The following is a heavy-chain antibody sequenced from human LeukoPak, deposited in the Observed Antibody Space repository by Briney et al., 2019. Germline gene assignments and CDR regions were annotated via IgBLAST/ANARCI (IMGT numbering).Heavy chain of an antibody. Sequence: SETLSLTCTVSGGSISSSYWSWIRQPPGKGLEWIGYIYYSGSTNYNPSLKSRVTVSVDTSKNQFSLKLSSVTAADTAVYYCARFPGSAEYRHYYYMDVWGKGTTVTVSS. CDR3: ARFPGSAEYRHYYYMDV. J-gene: IGHJ6*03. CDR1: GGSISSSY. D-gene: IGHD2-15*01. CDR2: IYYSGST. V-gene: IGHV4-59*01.